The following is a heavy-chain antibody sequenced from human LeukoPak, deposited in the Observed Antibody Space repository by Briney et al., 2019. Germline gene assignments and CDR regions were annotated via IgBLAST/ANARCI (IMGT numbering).Heavy chain of an antibody. J-gene: IGHJ3*02. CDR2: INPNSGGT. D-gene: IGHD4/OR15-4a*01. CDR3: ARLLTNYYAFDI. CDR1: GYTFTGYY. V-gene: IGHV1-2*02. Sequence: ASVKVSCKASGYTFTGYYMHWVRQAPGQGLERMGWINPNSGGTNYAQKFQGRVTMTRDTSISTAYMELSRLRSGDTAVYYCARLLTNYYAFDIWGQGTMVTVSS.